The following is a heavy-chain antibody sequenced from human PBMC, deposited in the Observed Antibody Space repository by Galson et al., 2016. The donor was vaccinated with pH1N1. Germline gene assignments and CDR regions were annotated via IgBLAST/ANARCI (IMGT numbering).Heavy chain of an antibody. CDR1: GFRFSYYE. J-gene: IGHJ6*02. D-gene: IGHD2-8*02. CDR2: ISTSSSTI. CDR3: AKVRPVVVDATVYFYYGMDV. V-gene: IGHV3-48*03. Sequence: SLRLSCAASGFRFSYYEMNWDRQAPGRGLEWVSYISTSSSTIYYADSVKGRFTISRDNAKNSLYLQMNSLRADDTAIYYCAKVRPVVVDATVYFYYGMDVWGQGTTVTVSS.